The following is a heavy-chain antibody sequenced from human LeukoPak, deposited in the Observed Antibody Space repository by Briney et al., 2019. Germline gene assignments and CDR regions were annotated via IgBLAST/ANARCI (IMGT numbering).Heavy chain of an antibody. CDR2: IYATGST. V-gene: IGHV4-4*07. CDR3: AREFSTNWFDP. J-gene: IGHJ5*02. Sequence: PSETLSLPCTVSGASISSYYWSWIRQPAGKGLEWIGRIYATGSTNYNPSLESRVTMSVDTSKNHLSLKVTSVTAADTAVYYCAREFSTNWFDPWGQGTLVTVSS. CDR1: GASISSYY.